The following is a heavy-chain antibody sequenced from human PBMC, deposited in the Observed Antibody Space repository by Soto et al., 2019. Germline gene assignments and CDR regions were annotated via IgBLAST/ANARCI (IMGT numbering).Heavy chain of an antibody. CDR1: GYTFTSYG. Sequence: QVQLVQSGAEVKKPGASVKVSCKASGYTFTSYGISWVRQAPGQGLEWMGWNSAYNGNTKYAQKHQCRVTMTTDTSTSTDYMEPRSLRSDDTAVYYCAIDYGFGELFDPWGQVTLVTVSS. D-gene: IGHD3-10*01. J-gene: IGHJ5*02. CDR2: NSAYNGNT. CDR3: AIDYGFGELFDP. V-gene: IGHV1-18*01.